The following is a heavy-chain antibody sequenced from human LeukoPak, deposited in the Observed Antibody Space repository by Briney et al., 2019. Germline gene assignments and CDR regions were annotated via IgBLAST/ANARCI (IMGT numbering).Heavy chain of an antibody. D-gene: IGHD3-10*01. CDR2: ISAYNGNT. J-gene: IGHJ5*02. V-gene: IGHV1-18*01. CDR1: GYTFTSYG. CDR3: ARVPTMVLWFDP. Sequence: GASAKVSCKASGYTFTSYGISWVRQAPGQGLEWMGWISAYNGNTNYAQKLQGRVTMTTDTSTSTAYVELRSLRSDDTAVYYCARVPTMVLWFDPWGQGTLVTVSS.